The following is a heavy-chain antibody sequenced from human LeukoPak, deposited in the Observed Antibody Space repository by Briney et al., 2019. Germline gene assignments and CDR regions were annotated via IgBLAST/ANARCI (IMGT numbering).Heavy chain of an antibody. CDR1: GGSISSYY. CDR3: AREERRATEYYYGSGTPGRPWFDP. Sequence: PSETLSLTCTVSGGSISSYYWSWIRQPPGKGLEWIGYIYYSGSTNHNPSLKSRVTISVDTSKNQFSLKLSSVTAADTAVYYRAREERRATEYYYGSGTPGRPWFDPWGQGTLVTVSS. CDR2: IYYSGST. J-gene: IGHJ5*02. D-gene: IGHD3-10*01. V-gene: IGHV4-59*01.